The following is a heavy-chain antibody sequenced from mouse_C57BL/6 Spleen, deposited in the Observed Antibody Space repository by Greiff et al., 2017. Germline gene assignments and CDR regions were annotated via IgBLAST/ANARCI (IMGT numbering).Heavy chain of an antibody. Sequence: EVKLVESGGGLVKPGGSLKLSCAASGFTFSSYTMSWVRQTPEKRLEWVATISGGGGNTYYPDSVKGRFTISRDNAKNTLYLQMSSLRSEDTALYYCASKGAPWCAYWGQGTLVTVSA. CDR1: GFTFSSYT. J-gene: IGHJ3*01. V-gene: IGHV5-9*01. CDR3: ASKGAPWCAY. D-gene: IGHD3-1*01. CDR2: ISGGGGNT.